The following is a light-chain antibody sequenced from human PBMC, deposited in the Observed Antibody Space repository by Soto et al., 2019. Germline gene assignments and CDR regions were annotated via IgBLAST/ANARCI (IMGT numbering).Light chain of an antibody. CDR3: LQHNSYPLT. J-gene: IGKJ4*01. Sequence: DIQMTQSPSAMSASVGDRVTINCRASQDIKYYLAWFQQKPGKVPKRLIYSASSLQSGVPSRFSGSGSGTKFTLTISGLPPEDSATYYCLQHNSYPLTFGGGTKGEIK. CDR1: QDIKYY. V-gene: IGKV1-17*03. CDR2: SAS.